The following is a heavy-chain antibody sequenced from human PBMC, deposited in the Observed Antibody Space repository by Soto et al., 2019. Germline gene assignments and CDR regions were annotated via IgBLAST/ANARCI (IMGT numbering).Heavy chain of an antibody. CDR2: INSDESST. CDR1: GFTFSSYW. J-gene: IGHJ6*02. V-gene: IGHV3-74*01. D-gene: IGHD3-10*01. CDR3: ARAPDYYGSGSYPPGYYYGMDV. Sequence: AGGSLRLSCAASGFTFSSYWMHWVRQAPGRGLVWVSRINSDESSTSYADSVKGRFTISRDNAKNTLYLQMNSLRAEDTAVYYCARAPDYYGSGSYPPGYYYGMDVWGQGTTVTVSS.